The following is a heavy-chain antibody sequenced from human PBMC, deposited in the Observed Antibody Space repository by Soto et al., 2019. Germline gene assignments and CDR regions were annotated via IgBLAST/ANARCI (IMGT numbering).Heavy chain of an antibody. CDR3: ARDWLYDSSGYYYDY. J-gene: IGHJ4*02. CDR2: IYYSGST. CDR1: GGSISSGDYY. Sequence: PSETLSLTCTVSGGSISSGDYYWSWIRQPPGKGLEWIGYIYYSGSTYYNPSLKSRVTISVDTSKNQFSLKLSSVTAADTAVYYCARDWLYDSSGYYYDYWGQGTLVTVSS. V-gene: IGHV4-30-4*01. D-gene: IGHD3-22*01.